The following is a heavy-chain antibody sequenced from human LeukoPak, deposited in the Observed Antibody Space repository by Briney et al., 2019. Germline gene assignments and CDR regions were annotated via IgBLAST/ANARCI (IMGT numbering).Heavy chain of an antibody. J-gene: IGHJ6*03. CDR1: GGSISSSSYY. D-gene: IGHD3-9*01. CDR3: ACSSYFPRVYFDWLLYPTPYYMDV. Sequence: PSETLSLTCTVSGGSISSSSYYWGWIRQPPGKGLEWIGSIYYSGSTNYNPSLKSRVTISVDTSKNQFSLKLSSVTAADTAVYYCACSSYFPRVYFDWLLYPTPYYMDVWGKGTTVTVSS. CDR2: IYYSGST. V-gene: IGHV4-39*07.